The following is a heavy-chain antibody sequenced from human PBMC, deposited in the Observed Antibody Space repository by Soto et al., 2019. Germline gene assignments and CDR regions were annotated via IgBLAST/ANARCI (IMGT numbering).Heavy chain of an antibody. CDR2: VSVSGVTT. CDR3: GKGLYYHEGSGYRICEY. J-gene: IGHJ4*03. Sequence: PGGSLRLSCGASGFTFSNYAISWVRQAPGKGLEWVSTVSVSGVTTYYADSVKGRFTISRDTSKKTVFLEMNSLRADDTAVYYWGKGLYYHEGSGYRICEYLGQGTPV. D-gene: IGHD3-22*01. V-gene: IGHV3-23*01. CDR1: GFTFSNYA.